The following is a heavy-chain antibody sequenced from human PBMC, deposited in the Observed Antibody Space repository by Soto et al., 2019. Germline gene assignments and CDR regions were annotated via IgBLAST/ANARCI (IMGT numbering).Heavy chain of an antibody. CDR3: ARVGFGEYQLLDYYYGMDV. V-gene: IGHV6-1*01. D-gene: IGHD2-2*01. J-gene: IGHJ6*02. CDR2: TYYRSKWYN. Sequence: SQTLSLTCVISGDSVSSNSAAWNWIRQSPSRGLEWLGRTYYRSKWYNDYAVSVKSRITINPDTSKNQFSLQLNSVTPEDTAVYYCARVGFGEYQLLDYYYGMDVWGQGTTVTVSS. CDR1: GDSVSSNSAA.